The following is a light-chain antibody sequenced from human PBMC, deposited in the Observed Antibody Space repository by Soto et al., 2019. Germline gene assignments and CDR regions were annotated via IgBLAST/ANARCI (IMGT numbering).Light chain of an antibody. Sequence: DIQMTQSPSSLSASVGDRDTITCRASQTIINYLHWYQQKPEKAPKLLIYSASSLRNGVPSRFSGSGSGTDFTLTISSLQPEDFATYYCQQSYTTPHTFGQGTRLEIK. CDR2: SAS. CDR3: QQSYTTPHT. V-gene: IGKV1-39*01. J-gene: IGKJ2*01. CDR1: QTIINY.